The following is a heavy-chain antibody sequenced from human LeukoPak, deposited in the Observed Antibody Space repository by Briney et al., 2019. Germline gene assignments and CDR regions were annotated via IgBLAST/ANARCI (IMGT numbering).Heavy chain of an antibody. J-gene: IGHJ4*02. Sequence: GESLKISCKGSGYGFTSYWIGWVRQMPGKGLEWMGIIYPGDSDTRYSPSFQGQVTISADKSISTAYLQWSSLKASDTAMYYCARHGTLTTVNADFDYWGQGTLVTVSS. CDR3: ARHGTLTTVNADFDY. CDR2: IYPGDSDT. D-gene: IGHD4-11*01. CDR1: GYGFTSYW. V-gene: IGHV5-51*01.